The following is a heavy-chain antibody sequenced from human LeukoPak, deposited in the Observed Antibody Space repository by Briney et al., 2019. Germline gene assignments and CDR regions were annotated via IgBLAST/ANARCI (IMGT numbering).Heavy chain of an antibody. D-gene: IGHD2-21*02. J-gene: IGHJ5*02. CDR2: ISAQHGQT. Sequence: ASVKVSCKTSGYSENFYGITWVRQVAGQGLEWMGWISAQHGQTEYAPNSQDRVTMTTDTYTNTAYMELRSLRSDDTAVYYCARNDDSWFDPWGQGTLVTVSS. CDR1: GYSENFYG. CDR3: ARNDDSWFDP. V-gene: IGHV1-18*01.